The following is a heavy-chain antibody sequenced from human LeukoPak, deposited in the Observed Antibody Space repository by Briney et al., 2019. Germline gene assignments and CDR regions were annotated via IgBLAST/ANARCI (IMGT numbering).Heavy chain of an antibody. V-gene: IGHV4-39*07. D-gene: IGHD3-10*01. CDR2: IYYSGNT. CDR3: ARGRFYYASGSFNWFDP. J-gene: IGHJ5*02. Sequence: SETLSLTCTVSGGSITSSSFYWGWVRQPPGTGLEWIGSIYYSGNTYYNPSLKSRVTISVDTSKNQFSLNLNSVTAADTAVYYCARGRFYYASGSFNWFDPWGLGTLVTVSS. CDR1: GGSITSSSFY.